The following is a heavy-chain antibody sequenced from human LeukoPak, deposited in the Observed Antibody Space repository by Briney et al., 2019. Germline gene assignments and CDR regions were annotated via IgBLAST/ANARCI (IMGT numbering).Heavy chain of an antibody. CDR3: ARESDSGGYRFDY. CDR2: ISSSGDRS. V-gene: IGHV3-48*03. Sequence: PGGSLRLSCAASGFTFSNYEMIWLRQAPGKGLEWLSYISSSGDRSLYADAVRGRATISRDNAKNSLYLQMNSLSTEDTAVYHCARESDSGGYRFDYWGQGSLVTVSS. CDR1: GFTFSNYE. D-gene: IGHD3-22*01. J-gene: IGHJ4*02.